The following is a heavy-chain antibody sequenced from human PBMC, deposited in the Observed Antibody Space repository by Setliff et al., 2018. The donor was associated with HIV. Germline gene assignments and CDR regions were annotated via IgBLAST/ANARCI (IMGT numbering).Heavy chain of an antibody. CDR2: IYIRGDT. CDR3: ARLHVPAAVGAFDI. J-gene: IGHJ3*02. CDR1: GGSISSGNYY. D-gene: IGHD2-2*01. Sequence: PSETLSLTCSVSGGSISSGNYYWSWIRQPAGKGLEWIGRIYIRGDTHYNPSLKSRVTISVDTSKNQFFLSLSSVTAADTAMYYCARLHVPAAVGAFDIWGQGTLVT. V-gene: IGHV4-61*02.